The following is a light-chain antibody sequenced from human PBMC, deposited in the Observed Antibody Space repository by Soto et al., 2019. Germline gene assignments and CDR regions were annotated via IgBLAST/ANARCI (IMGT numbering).Light chain of an antibody. Sequence: EIVLTQSPGTLSLSPGERATLFCRASQSVSNYLAWYQRKPGQAPRLLIYGASSRATGIPDRFSGSGSGTDFTLTISRLEPEDFAVYYCHQYGGSPQTFGQGTKVDIK. CDR1: QSVSNY. V-gene: IGKV3-20*01. J-gene: IGKJ1*01. CDR2: GAS. CDR3: HQYGGSPQT.